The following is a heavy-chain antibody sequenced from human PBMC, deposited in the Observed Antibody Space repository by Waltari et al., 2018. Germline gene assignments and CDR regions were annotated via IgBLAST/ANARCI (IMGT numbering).Heavy chain of an antibody. D-gene: IGHD3-10*01. Sequence: QLQLQESGPGLVKPSETLSLTCTVSGGSISSSSYYWGWIRQPPGKGLEWIGSIYYSGSTYYNPSLKSRVTISVDTSKNQFSLKLSSVTAADTAVYFCARGRGFIIDTWGHGTLVTVSS. CDR2: IYYSGST. CDR1: GGSISSSSYY. V-gene: IGHV4-39*07. J-gene: IGHJ5*01. CDR3: ARGRGFIIDT.